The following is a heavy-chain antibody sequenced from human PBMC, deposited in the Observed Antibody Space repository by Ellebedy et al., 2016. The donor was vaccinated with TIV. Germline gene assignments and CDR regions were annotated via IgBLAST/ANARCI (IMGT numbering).Heavy chain of an antibody. Sequence: GESLKISCAASGFTFSTYWLHWVRQAPGTGLAWVSRINGDGSSTTYAASGKGRFTIFRDNAKNTLYLQINSLRVEDTAVYYCARAPFGSGSYVRWFDPWGQGTLVTVSS. CDR3: ARAPFGSGSYVRWFDP. D-gene: IGHD3-10*01. CDR1: GFTFSTYW. V-gene: IGHV3-74*03. CDR2: INGDGSST. J-gene: IGHJ5*02.